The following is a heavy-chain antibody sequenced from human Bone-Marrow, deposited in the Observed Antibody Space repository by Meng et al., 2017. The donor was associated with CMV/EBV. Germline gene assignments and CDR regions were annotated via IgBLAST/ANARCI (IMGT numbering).Heavy chain of an antibody. Sequence: GGSLRLSCAASGFTFSSYWMSWVRQAPGKGLEWVANIKQDGSEKYYVDSVKGRFTISRDNAKNSLYLQMNSLRAEDTAVYYCARDDCSGGSCYDYYYYYGMDVWGQGTTVTVSS. D-gene: IGHD2-15*01. CDR2: IKQDGSEK. CDR1: GFTFSSYW. J-gene: IGHJ6*02. CDR3: ARDDCSGGSCYDYYYYYGMDV. V-gene: IGHV3-7*01.